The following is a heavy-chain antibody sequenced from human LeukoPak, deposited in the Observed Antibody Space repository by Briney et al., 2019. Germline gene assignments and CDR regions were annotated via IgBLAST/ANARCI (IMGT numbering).Heavy chain of an antibody. CDR3: ARHKRDVGFPYYFDY. CDR2: IYYSGST. CDR1: GGSISSGDYY. J-gene: IGHJ4*02. D-gene: IGHD1-26*01. V-gene: IGHV4-30-4*08. Sequence: SQTLSLTCTVSGGSISSGDYYWSWIRQPPGKGLEWIGYIYYSGSTYYNPSLKSRVTISVDTSKNQFSLKLSSVTAADTAVYYCARHKRDVGFPYYFDYWGQGTLVTVSS.